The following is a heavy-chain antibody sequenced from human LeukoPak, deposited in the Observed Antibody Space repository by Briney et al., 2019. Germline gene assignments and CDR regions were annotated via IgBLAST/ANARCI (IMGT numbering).Heavy chain of an antibody. CDR3: ARGAWWFDY. J-gene: IGHJ4*02. D-gene: IGHD2-8*02. CDR1: GGSFSGYY. CDR2: INHSGST. Sequence: PSETLSLTCAVYGGSFSGYYWSWIRQPPGKGLGWIGEINHSGSTNYNPSLKSRVTISVDTSKNQFSLKLSSVTAADTAVYYCARGAWWFDYWGQGTLVTVSS. V-gene: IGHV4-34*01.